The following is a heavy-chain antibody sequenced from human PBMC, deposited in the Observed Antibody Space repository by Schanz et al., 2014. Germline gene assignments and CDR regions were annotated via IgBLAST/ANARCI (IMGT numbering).Heavy chain of an antibody. J-gene: IGHJ4*02. CDR2: IGNGGVTI. Sequence: VQLVESGGGLVQPGGSLRLSCTASGFPFSDYFMAWIRQPPGRGLEWVSYIGNGGVTIYYADSVKGRFTMSRDNAKNSVFLQMNSLRAEDTAVYYCAKSQGSSFDSWGQGTLXTVSS. CDR3: AKSQGSSFDS. CDR1: GFPFSDYF. D-gene: IGHD6-13*01. V-gene: IGHV3-11*01.